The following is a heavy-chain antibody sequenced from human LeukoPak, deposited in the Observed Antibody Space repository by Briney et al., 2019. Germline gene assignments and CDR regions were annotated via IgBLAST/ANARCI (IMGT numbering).Heavy chain of an antibody. CDR1: GFTFDDYA. V-gene: IGHV3-9*01. CDR2: ISWNSGSM. Sequence: PGRSLRLSCAASGFTFDDYAMHWVRQAPGKGLEWVSGISWNSGSMDYADSVKGRFTISRDNAKNSLYLQMNSLRAEDTAVYYCAKSDCGTIGCKLLNYWGQGTLVTVSS. CDR3: AKSDCGTIGCKLLNY. J-gene: IGHJ4*02. D-gene: IGHD2-21*01.